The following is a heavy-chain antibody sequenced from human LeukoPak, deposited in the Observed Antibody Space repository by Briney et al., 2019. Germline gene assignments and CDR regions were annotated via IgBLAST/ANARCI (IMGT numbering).Heavy chain of an antibody. CDR1: GFAFSSYW. V-gene: IGHV3-74*01. CDR2: INSDGSST. D-gene: IGHD2-2*01. Sequence: PGRSLRLSCAASGFAFSSYWMHWVRQAPGKGLVWVSRINSDGSSTTYADSVKGRFTISRDNAKNTLYLQMNSLRAADTALYYCARDPRSTVPAAFDYWGQGTLVTVSS. J-gene: IGHJ4*02. CDR3: ARDPRSTVPAAFDY.